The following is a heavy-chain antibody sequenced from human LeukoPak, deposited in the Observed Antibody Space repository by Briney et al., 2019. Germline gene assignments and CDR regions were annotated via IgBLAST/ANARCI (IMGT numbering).Heavy chain of an antibody. D-gene: IGHD2-15*01. V-gene: IGHV3-23*01. CDR3: GKRSCSGGSCNCDY. CDR2: ISDSGGAT. J-gene: IGHJ4*02. CDR1: GFTFSSYA. Sequence: GGSLRLSCAASGFTFSSYAMSWVRQGPGKGLEWVSAISDSGGATNYADSVKSRFTISRDNSKNTLYLQMNSLTAADTAVYYCGKRSCSGGSCNCDYWGQGSLVTVSS.